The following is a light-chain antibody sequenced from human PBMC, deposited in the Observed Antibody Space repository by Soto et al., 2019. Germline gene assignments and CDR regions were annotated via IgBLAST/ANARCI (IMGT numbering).Light chain of an antibody. CDR2: GAS. V-gene: IGKV3-20*01. J-gene: IGKJ5*01. CDR1: QSVSSRY. Sequence: LTQSPCTLSVSPGERATLSWGASQSVSSRYLAWYQQKPGQAPRLLIYGASSRATGIPDRFSGIGSGTDFTLTISRLETPDFAVYYCQQYGSSLPITFGQGTRLEIK. CDR3: QQYGSSLPIT.